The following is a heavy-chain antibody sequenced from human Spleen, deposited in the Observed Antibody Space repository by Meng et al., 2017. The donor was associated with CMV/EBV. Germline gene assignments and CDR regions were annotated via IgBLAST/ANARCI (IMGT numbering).Heavy chain of an antibody. J-gene: IGHJ4*02. V-gene: IGHV4-34*01. D-gene: IGHD3-22*01. CDR2: INHGGST. CDR1: GGSFSPYD. CDR3: ARRGYYDSSGYYNRLPIDY. Sequence: SETLSLTCTVYGGSFSPYDWSWIRQSPGKGLEWIGKINHGGSTFYNPSLKSRVTISVDTSKNQFSLKLSSVTAADTAVYYCARRGYYDSSGYYNRLPIDYWGQGTLVTVSS.